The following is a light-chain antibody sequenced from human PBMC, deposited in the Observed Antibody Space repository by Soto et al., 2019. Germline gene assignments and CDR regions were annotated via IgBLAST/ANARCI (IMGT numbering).Light chain of an antibody. V-gene: IGLV2-14*01. Sequence: QSVLTQPASVSGSPGQSITISCTGTSSDVGGYDYVSWYQQYAGKAPKLTIYNVRNRPSGVSNRFSGSKSGNTASLTISGLQPEDEADYFCSSYTNSGTVLFGGGTKLPVL. CDR3: SSYTNSGTVL. CDR1: SSDVGGYDY. CDR2: NVR. J-gene: IGLJ2*01.